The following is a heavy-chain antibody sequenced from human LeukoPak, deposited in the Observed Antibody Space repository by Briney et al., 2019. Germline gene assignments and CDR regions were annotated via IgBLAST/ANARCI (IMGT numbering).Heavy chain of an antibody. D-gene: IGHD2-2*02. CDR1: GGSISSSSYY. Sequence: KPSETLSLTCTVSGGSISSSSYYWGWIRQPPGKGLEWIGSIYYSGSTSYNPSLKSRVTISVDTSKNQFSLKLSSVTATDTAVYFCARQSSTSCYIDYWGQGTLVAVSS. V-gene: IGHV4-39*01. CDR3: ARQSSTSCYIDY. J-gene: IGHJ4*02. CDR2: IYYSGST.